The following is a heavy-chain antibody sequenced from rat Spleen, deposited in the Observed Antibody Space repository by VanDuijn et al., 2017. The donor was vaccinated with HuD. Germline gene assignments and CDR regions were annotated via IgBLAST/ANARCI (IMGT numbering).Heavy chain of an antibody. Sequence: QVQLKESGPGLVQPSQTLSLTRTVSGFPLTSYTISWVRQPPGKGLEWIAAILTGGNTYYNPALKSRLSISRDTSKSQIFLKMNSLQTEDTAMYFCARGWERFAYWGQGTLVTVSS. CDR1: GFPLTSYT. D-gene: IGHD5-1*01. CDR3: ARGWERFAY. J-gene: IGHJ3*01. CDR2: ILTGGNT. V-gene: IGHV2-6*01.